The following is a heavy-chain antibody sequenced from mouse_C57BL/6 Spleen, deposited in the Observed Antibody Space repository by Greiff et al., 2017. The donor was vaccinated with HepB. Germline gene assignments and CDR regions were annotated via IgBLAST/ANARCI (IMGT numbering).Heavy chain of an antibody. J-gene: IGHJ2*01. CDR2: IYPGSGST. Sequence: VQLQQPGAELVKPGASVKMSCKASGYTFTSYWITWVKQRPGQGLEWIGDIYPGSGSTNYNEKFKSKATLTVDTSSSTAYMQLSSLTSEDSAVYYCARGYYDYGDFDYWGQGTTLTVSS. CDR1: GYTFTSYW. CDR3: ARGYYDYGDFDY. D-gene: IGHD2-4*01. V-gene: IGHV1-55*01.